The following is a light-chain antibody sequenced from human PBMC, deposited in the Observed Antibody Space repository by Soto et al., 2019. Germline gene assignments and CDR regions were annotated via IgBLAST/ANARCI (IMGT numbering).Light chain of an antibody. Sequence: QSALTQPASVSGSPGQSITISYTGTSSDVGGYDYVSWYQQHPGKAPKLMIYDVSNRPSGVSNRSSGSKSGNTASLTISGLQAEDEADYYCSSYTSTSSFYVFGTGTRSPS. V-gene: IGLV2-14*03. CDR3: SSYTSTSSFYV. CDR1: SSDVGGYDY. J-gene: IGLJ1*01. CDR2: DVS.